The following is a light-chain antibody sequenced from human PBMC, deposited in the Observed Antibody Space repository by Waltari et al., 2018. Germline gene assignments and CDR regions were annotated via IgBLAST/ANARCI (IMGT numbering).Light chain of an antibody. CDR1: QIVGTN. CDR3: QQRYKWPHS. V-gene: IGKV3-11*01. CDR2: DAV. Sequence: EIVLTQSPATLSLSAGERATRSCRASQIVGTNLAWYQKRPGQAPRLLIYDAVDRAAGVPARFSGSSSGVEFTLTISSLEPEDSGVYFCQQRYKWPHSFGGGTKVEI. J-gene: IGKJ4*01.